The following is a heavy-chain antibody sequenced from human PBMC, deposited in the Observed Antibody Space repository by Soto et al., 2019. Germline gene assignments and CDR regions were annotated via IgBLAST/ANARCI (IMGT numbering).Heavy chain of an antibody. CDR1: GYTFTGYY. Sequence: ASVKVSCKASGYTFTGYYMHWVRQAPGQGLEWMGWINPNSGGTNYAQKFQGWVTMTRDTSISTAYMELSRLRSDDTAVYYCARGMMVRGVTWFDPWGQGTLVTVSS. V-gene: IGHV1-2*04. D-gene: IGHD3-10*01. CDR2: INPNSGGT. CDR3: ARGMMVRGVTWFDP. J-gene: IGHJ5*02.